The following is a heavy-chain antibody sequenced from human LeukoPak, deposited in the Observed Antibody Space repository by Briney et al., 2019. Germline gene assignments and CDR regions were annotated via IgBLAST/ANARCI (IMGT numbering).Heavy chain of an antibody. J-gene: IGHJ4*02. Sequence: GESLEISCKGSGYSFTSYLIGWVRQMPGKGLGWMGIIYPGDSDTRYSPSFQGQVTISADKSISTAYLQWSSLKASDTAMYYCARRHYYDSSGPDYWGQGTLVTVSS. D-gene: IGHD3-22*01. CDR3: ARRHYYDSSGPDY. CDR2: IYPGDSDT. CDR1: GYSFTSYL. V-gene: IGHV5-51*01.